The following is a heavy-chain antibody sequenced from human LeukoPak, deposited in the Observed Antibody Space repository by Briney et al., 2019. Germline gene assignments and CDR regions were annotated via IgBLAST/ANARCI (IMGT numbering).Heavy chain of an antibody. V-gene: IGHV4-4*07. CDR2: FYTSGST. Sequence: ETLSLTCTVSGVSISSYYWSWIRQPAGKGLEWIGRFYTSGSTNYNPSLKSRVTMSVDTSNNQFYLKLKSVTAADTAVYYCARDRTVVGTYYYYGMDVWGQGTTVTVSS. CDR3: ARDRTVVGTYYYYGMDV. D-gene: IGHD4-23*01. CDR1: GVSISSYY. J-gene: IGHJ6*02.